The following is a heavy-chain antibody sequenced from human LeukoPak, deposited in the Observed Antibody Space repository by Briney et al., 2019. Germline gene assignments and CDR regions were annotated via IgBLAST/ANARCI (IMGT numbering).Heavy chain of an antibody. V-gene: IGHV3-23*01. D-gene: IGHD6-13*01. Sequence: GGSLRLSCAASGFTFSSYAMSWVRQAPGEGLEWVSAISGSGGSTYYADSVKGRFTISRDNSKNTLYLQMNSLRAEDTAVYYCAKDMGSSWHFDYWGQGTLVTVSS. CDR2: ISGSGGST. CDR1: GFTFSSYA. J-gene: IGHJ4*02. CDR3: AKDMGSSWHFDY.